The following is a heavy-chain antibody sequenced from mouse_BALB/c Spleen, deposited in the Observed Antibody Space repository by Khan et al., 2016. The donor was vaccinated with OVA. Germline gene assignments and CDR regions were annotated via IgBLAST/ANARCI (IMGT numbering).Heavy chain of an antibody. D-gene: IGHD2-14*01. CDR2: IWGGGGT. CDR3: ARAYYRYDGYYTMDY. CDR1: GFSLSRYN. J-gene: IGHJ4*01. V-gene: IGHV2-6-4*01. Sequence: VKLLESGPGLVAPSQSLSITCTVSGFSLSRYNIHWVRQPPGKGLEWLGMIWGGGGTDYNSTLKSRLNISKDNSKSQVFLKMNSLQTDDTAMYYGARAYYRYDGYYTMDYWGQGTSVTVSS.